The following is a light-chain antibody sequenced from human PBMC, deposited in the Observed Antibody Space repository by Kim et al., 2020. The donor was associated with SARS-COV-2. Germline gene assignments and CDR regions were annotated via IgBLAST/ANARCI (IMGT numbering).Light chain of an antibody. CDR2: QHN. Sequence: YELTQPPSVSVSPGQTASITCSGDKLGDKYACWYQQKPGQSPVLVIYQHNKRPSGIPERFSGSNSGNTATLTISGTQAMDEADYYCQAWDSSTVVFGTGTQLTVL. J-gene: IGLJ2*01. V-gene: IGLV3-1*01. CDR3: QAWDSSTVV. CDR1: KLGDKY.